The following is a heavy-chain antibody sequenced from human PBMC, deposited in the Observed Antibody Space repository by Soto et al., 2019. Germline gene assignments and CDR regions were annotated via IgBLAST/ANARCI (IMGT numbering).Heavy chain of an antibody. D-gene: IGHD6-13*01. V-gene: IGHV2-26*01. Sequence: QVTVKESGHVLVKPTETLTLTCTVSGFSLSNAGLGVSWIREPPGKALAWLAHIFSNDEKSYSTSLKSRLAISKDTSRSQVVLTMTNMEPVDTATYYCASAYSTSWYWFDVWGQGTLVTVSS. J-gene: IGHJ5*02. CDR3: ASAYSTSWYWFDV. CDR1: GFSLSNAGLG. CDR2: IFSNDEK.